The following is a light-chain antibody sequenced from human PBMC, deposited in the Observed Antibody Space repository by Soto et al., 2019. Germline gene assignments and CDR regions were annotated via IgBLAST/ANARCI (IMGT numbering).Light chain of an antibody. V-gene: IGKV1-5*03. Sequence: DIQMTQSPSTLSASVGDTVTITCRASQSISSWLAWYQHTPGKAPKLLIYQASSLESGVPSRFSGSGSGTEFTLTISSLQPDDFATYFCQHYNNYPIPFGQGTRLEIK. CDR1: QSISSW. CDR2: QAS. CDR3: QHYNNYPIP. J-gene: IGKJ5*01.